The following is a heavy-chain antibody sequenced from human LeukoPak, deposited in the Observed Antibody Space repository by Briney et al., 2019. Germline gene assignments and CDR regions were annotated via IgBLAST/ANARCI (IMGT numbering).Heavy chain of an antibody. CDR2: IDPSDSET. V-gene: IGHV5-51*01. Sequence: GESLKISCKASGYSFTSYWIGWVRQMPGKGLEWMGIIDPSDSETRYTPSFQGQVTISVDKSLTSADLQWNSLKASDTAMYYCARQTAMGRSGDYWGQGTLVTVSS. J-gene: IGHJ4*02. CDR3: ARQTAMGRSGDY. D-gene: IGHD5-18*01. CDR1: GYSFTSYW.